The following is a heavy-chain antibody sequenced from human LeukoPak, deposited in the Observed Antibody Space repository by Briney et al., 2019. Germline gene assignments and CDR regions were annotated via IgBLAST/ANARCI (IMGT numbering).Heavy chain of an antibody. CDR3: VKDQLFFYDSFVFYF. J-gene: IGHJ4*02. CDR2: ISSSGSTI. Sequence: QPGGSLRLSCAASGFTFSSYEMNWVRQAPGKGLEWVSYISSSGSTIYYADSVKGRFTISRDNAKNSLYLQMNSLRAEDTALYYCVKDQLFFYDSFVFYFWGQGTLVTVSS. V-gene: IGHV3-48*03. CDR1: GFTFSSYE. D-gene: IGHD3-22*01.